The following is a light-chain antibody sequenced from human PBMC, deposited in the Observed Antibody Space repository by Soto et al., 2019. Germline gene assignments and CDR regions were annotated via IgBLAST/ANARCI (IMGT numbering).Light chain of an antibody. CDR2: AAY. V-gene: IGKV1-27*01. J-gene: IGKJ4*01. CDR1: QDISTY. CDR3: QKYDQAQLT. Sequence: DIQMNQAPSSLSASVGDRVTITCRARQDISTYLAWYQQNPGKVPKLLISAAYTLQSGVPPRFSGSGSGTDFTLTISSLKPEDVATYYFQKYDQAQLTFGGGTKVEIK.